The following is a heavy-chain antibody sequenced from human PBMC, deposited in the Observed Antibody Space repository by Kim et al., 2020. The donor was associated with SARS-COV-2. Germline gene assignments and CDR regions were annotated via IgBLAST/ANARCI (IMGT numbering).Heavy chain of an antibody. CDR1: GFTFSNYA. CDR3: AKLRGSNLITLHMDV. J-gene: IGHJ6*03. CDR2: ITKSGGTT. Sequence: GGSLRLSCAASGFTFSNYAMSWVRQAPGKGLEWVSSITKSGGTTYYADSVKGWFTISRDNSKNTLYLQMNTLRADDTAVYYCAKLRGSNLITLHMDVWGKGTTVTVSS. D-gene: IGHD3-16*01. V-gene: IGHV3-23*01.